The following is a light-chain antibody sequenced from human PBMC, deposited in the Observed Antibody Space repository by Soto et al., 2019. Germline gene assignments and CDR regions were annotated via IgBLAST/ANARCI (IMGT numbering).Light chain of an antibody. J-gene: IGKJ3*01. V-gene: IGKV3-20*01. CDR1: QSVSSSN. Sequence: ETVLTQSPGTLSLSPGERATLSCRASQSVSSSNLAWYQQKPGQAPSLLIYGASSRATGIPDRFSGSGSGTDFTLTISRLEPEDFAVYYCQQYEISPFTFGPGTKVDIK. CDR2: GAS. CDR3: QQYEISPFT.